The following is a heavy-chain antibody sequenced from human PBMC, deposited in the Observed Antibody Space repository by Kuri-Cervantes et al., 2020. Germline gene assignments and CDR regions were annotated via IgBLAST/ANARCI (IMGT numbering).Heavy chain of an antibody. V-gene: IGHV3-11*01. CDR1: GFYFSEFS. CDR2: ITTNGYMT. J-gene: IGHJ4*02. Sequence: GGSLRLSCAASGFYFSEFSMTWIRQGPGKGLESIAHITTNGYMTYCAESVKGRFSVSRDNTKNSLYLHLNNLTADDTALYYCARGIDYWGQGTLVTVSS. CDR3: ARGIDY. D-gene: IGHD3-10*01.